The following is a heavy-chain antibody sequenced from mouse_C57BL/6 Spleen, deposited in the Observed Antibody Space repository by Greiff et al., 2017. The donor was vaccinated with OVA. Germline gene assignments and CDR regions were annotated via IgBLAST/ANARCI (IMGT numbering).Heavy chain of an antibody. Sequence: QVQLQQSGAELVRPGASVKMSCKASGYTFTSYNMHWVKQTPRQGLEWIGAIYPGNGDTSYNQKFKGKATLPVDKSSSTAYMQLSRLTSEDSAVYFCARSYYSNYLYAMDYWGQGTSVTVSS. CDR2: IYPGNGDT. V-gene: IGHV1-12*01. J-gene: IGHJ4*01. D-gene: IGHD2-5*01. CDR3: ARSYYSNYLYAMDY. CDR1: GYTFTSYN.